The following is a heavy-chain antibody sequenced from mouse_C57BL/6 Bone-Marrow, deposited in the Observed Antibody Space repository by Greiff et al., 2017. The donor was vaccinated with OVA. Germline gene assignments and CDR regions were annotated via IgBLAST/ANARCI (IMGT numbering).Heavy chain of an antibody. V-gene: IGHV5-9-1*02. CDR1: GFTFSTYA. CDR2: ISSGGDYI. D-gene: IGHD2-1*01. J-gene: IGHJ4*01. CDR3: TRLLDAMDY. Sequence: EVMLVESGEGLVKPGGSLKLSCAASGFTFSTYAMSWVRQTPEKRLEWVAYISSGGDYIYYADTVKGRFTISRDNARNTLYLQMSSLKSEDTAMYYCTRLLDAMDYWGRGTAVTVSS.